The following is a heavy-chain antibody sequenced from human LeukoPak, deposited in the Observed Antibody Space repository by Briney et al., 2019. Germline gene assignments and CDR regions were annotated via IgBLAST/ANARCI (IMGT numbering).Heavy chain of an antibody. J-gene: IGHJ4*02. CDR2: IYSGGTT. D-gene: IGHD3-16*02. V-gene: IGHV3-66*01. CDR1: GFTVSSNY. Sequence: SGGSLRLSCAASGFTVSSNYMSWVRQAPGKGLEWVSVIYSGGTTYYADSVKGRFTISRGNSKNTLYLQMNSLRAEDTAVYYCARTRDDYVWGSYRFDYWGQGTLVTVSS. CDR3: ARTRDDYVWGSYRFDY.